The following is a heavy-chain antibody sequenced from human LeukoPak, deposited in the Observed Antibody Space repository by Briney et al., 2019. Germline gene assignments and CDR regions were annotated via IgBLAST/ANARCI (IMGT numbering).Heavy chain of an antibody. CDR3: IKVIMFAFDI. Sequence: GGSLRLSCAASGFTFSSYGMGWVRQAPGKGLEWVSAVSGSGGTTHYADSVKGRFTISRDNSKNTMYLQMNSLRAEDTAVYFCIKVIMFAFDIWGHGTMVTVSS. J-gene: IGHJ3*02. D-gene: IGHD3-10*02. V-gene: IGHV3-23*01. CDR2: VSGSGGTT. CDR1: GFTFSSYG.